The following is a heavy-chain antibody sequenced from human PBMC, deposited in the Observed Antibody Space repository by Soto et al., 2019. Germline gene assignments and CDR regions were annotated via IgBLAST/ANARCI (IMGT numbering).Heavy chain of an antibody. D-gene: IGHD1-20*01. V-gene: IGHV2-70*13. J-gene: IGHJ6*02. CDR3: ARSIRGPRRFNGMDV. CDR2: IERDDDDK. CDR1: GFSLTSPGMC. Sequence: SGPTLVNPTETLTATCTFSGFSLTSPGMCVSWIRQSPGKALEWLALIERDDDDKYYSTSLKTRLTISKDTRKNQVVLTMANMDPADTATYYCARSIRGPRRFNGMDVWGQGTTVTVSS.